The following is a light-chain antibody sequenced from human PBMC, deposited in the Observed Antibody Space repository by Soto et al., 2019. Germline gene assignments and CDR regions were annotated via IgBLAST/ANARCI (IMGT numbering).Light chain of an antibody. J-gene: IGLJ2*01. Sequence: VLTQPPSVSGAPGQRVTISCTGSSSNIGAGYDVHWYQQLPGTAPKLLIYGNSNRPSGVPDRFSGSKSGTSASVAITGLQAEDEADYYCQSYDSSLSGSRVFGGGTQLTVL. CDR1: SSNIGAGYD. CDR2: GNS. V-gene: IGLV1-40*01. CDR3: QSYDSSLSGSRV.